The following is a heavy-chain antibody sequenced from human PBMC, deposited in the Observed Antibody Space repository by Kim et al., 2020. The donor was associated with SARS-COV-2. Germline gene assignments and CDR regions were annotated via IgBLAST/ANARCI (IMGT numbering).Heavy chain of an antibody. CDR1: GFTFGGYE. CDR3: TRDNPTVADFDS. Sequence: GGSLRLSCATSGFTFGGYELNLVRQAPGKGLEWVAYITSSGTRKEYADSVEGRFSTFRDNAKNSLFLQMNSLRAEDTAVYYCTRDNPTVADFDSWGQGTL. CDR2: ITSSGTRK. J-gene: IGHJ4*02. V-gene: IGHV3-48*03. D-gene: IGHD4-17*01.